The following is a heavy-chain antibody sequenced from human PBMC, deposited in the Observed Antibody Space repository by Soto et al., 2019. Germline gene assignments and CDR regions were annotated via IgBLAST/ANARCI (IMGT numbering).Heavy chain of an antibody. J-gene: IGHJ4*02. V-gene: IGHV4-59*01. CDR3: AREGYCSGGSCLIDY. CDR1: GGSISSYY. Sequence: SETLSLTCTVSGGSISSYYWSWIRQPPGKGLEWIGYIYYSGSTNYNPSLKSRVTISVDTSKNQFSLKLSSVTAADTAVYYCAREGYCSGGSCLIDYWGQGTLVTVSS. D-gene: IGHD2-15*01. CDR2: IYYSGST.